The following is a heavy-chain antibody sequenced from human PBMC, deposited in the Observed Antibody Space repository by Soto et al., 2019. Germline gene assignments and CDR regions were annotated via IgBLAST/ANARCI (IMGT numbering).Heavy chain of an antibody. CDR1: GGSINYYY. D-gene: IGHD6-13*01. CDR3: ARCLKYSSPDY. V-gene: IGHV4-59*01. CDR2: IYSSGST. Sequence: SETLSLTCTVSGGSINYYYWSWIRQPPGKGLEWIGYIYSSGSTNYNPSLKSRVTISVDTSKNQCSLRLSSVTVADTAVDYCARCLKYSSPDYWGQGTLVTVSS. J-gene: IGHJ4*02.